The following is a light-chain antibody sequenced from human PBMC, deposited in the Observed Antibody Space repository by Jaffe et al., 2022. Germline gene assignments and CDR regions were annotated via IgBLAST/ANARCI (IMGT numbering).Light chain of an antibody. CDR1: QSLVHSDGNTY. CDR2: KVS. Sequence: DVVMTQSPLSLPVTLGQPASISCRSSQSLVHSDGNTYLNWFQQRPGQSPRRLIYKVSNRDSGVPDRFSGSGSGTDFTLKISRVEAEDVGVYYCMQGTHWPRHTFGGGTKVEIK. V-gene: IGKV2-30*02. CDR3: MQGTHWPRHT. J-gene: IGKJ4*01.